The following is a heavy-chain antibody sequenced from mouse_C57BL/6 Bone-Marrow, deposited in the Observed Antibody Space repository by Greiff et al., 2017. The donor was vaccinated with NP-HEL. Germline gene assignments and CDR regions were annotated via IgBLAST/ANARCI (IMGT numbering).Heavy chain of an antibody. V-gene: IGHV3-1*01. J-gene: IGHJ1*03. CDR2: ISYSGST. Sequence: VQLQQSGPGMVKPSQSLSLTCTVTGYSITSGYDWHWIRHFPGNKLEWMGYISYSGSTNYNPSLKSRISITHDTSKNHFFLKLNSVTTEDTATYYCARGDYDYWYFDVWGTGTTVTVSS. CDR3: ARGDYDYWYFDV. CDR1: GYSITSGYD. D-gene: IGHD2-4*01.